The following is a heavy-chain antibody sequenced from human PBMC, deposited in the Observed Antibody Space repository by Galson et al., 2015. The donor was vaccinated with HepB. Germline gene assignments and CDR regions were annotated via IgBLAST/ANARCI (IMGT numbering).Heavy chain of an antibody. J-gene: IGHJ4*02. CDR1: GYSFTIYT. D-gene: IGHD5-24*01. Sequence: SVKVSCKASGYSFTIYTIHWVRQAPGHSLEWMGWINAGKGSTRYSQKFQDRVTLTWDTSATTAYMELSSLESEDTAVYYCARGGQWPQFYYFDNWGQGTLVTISS. V-gene: IGHV1-3*01. CDR3: ARGGQWPQFYYFDN. CDR2: INAGKGST.